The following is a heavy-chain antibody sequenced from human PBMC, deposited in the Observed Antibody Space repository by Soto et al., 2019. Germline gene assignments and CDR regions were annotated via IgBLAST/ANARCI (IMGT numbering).Heavy chain of an antibody. Sequence: QVQLQESGPGLVKPSGTLSLICAVSGDSISSSDWWNWVRQSPEKGLEWIGEIYHSGSTNYNPSLRSRVTMSVDKSKNQFSLKLTSVTAADTAVYFCARGQTSGWYKALWGQGTLVTVSS. J-gene: IGHJ4*02. CDR1: GDSISSSDW. CDR2: IYHSGST. CDR3: ARGQTSGWYKAL. D-gene: IGHD6-19*01. V-gene: IGHV4-4*02.